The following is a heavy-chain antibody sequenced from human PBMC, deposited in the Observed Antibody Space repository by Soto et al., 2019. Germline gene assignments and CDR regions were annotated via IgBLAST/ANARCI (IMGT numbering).Heavy chain of an antibody. CDR2: INPNSGGT. CDR3: ARGGEQLGGFHALDI. J-gene: IGHJ3*02. V-gene: IGHV1-2*04. Sequence: ASVKVSCKASGYTFTGYYMHWVRQAPGQGLEWMGWINPNSGGTNYAQKFQGWVTMTRDTSISTAYMELSRLRSDDTAVYYCARGGEQLGGFHALDIWGQGTMVTVSS. D-gene: IGHD6-6*01. CDR1: GYTFTGYY.